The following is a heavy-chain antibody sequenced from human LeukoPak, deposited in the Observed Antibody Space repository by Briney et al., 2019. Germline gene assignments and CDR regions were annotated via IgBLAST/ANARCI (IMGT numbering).Heavy chain of an antibody. V-gene: IGHV3-48*01. CDR3: ARDWYDFWSALADHLYYYYYYMDV. D-gene: IGHD3-3*01. Sequence: PGGSLRLSCAASGFTFSSYSMNWVRQAPGKGLEWVSYISSSSSTIYYADSVKGRFTISRDNAKNSLYLQMNSLRAEDTAVYYCARDWYDFWSALADHLYYYYYYMDVWGKGTTVTVSS. CDR2: ISSSSSTI. CDR1: GFTFSSYS. J-gene: IGHJ6*03.